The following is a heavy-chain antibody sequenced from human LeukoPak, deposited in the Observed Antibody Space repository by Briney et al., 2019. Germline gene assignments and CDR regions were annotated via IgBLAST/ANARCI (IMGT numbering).Heavy chain of an antibody. Sequence: PGGSLRLSCAASGLSFSSHWMHWVRQAPGQGLVWLSSINSDGSITPYADAVKGRFAISRDNARDTWHLQMNSLRVDDSALYFCAKGGTYSWHTIDVWGQGTVVTV. CDR3: AKGGTYSWHTIDV. V-gene: IGHV3-74*01. CDR2: INSDGSIT. J-gene: IGHJ3*01. D-gene: IGHD1-26*01. CDR1: GLSFSSHW.